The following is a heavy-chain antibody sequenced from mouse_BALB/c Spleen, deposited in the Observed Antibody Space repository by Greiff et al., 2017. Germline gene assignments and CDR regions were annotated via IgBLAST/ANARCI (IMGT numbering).Heavy chain of an antibody. V-gene: IGHV5-6-3*01. J-gene: IGHJ4*01. D-gene: IGHD2-14*01. Sequence: EVQGVESGGGLVQPGGSLKLSCAASGFTFSSYGMSWVRQTPDKRLELVATINSNGGSTYYPDSVKGRFTISRDNAKNTLYLQMSSLKSEDTAMYYCARDQDRYDEDYAMDYWGQGTSVTVSS. CDR2: INSNGGST. CDR1: GFTFSSYG. CDR3: ARDQDRYDEDYAMDY.